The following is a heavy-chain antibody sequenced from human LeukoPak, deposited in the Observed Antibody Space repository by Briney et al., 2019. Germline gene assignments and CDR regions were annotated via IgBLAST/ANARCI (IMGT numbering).Heavy chain of an antibody. CDR1: GGSFSGYY. J-gene: IGHJ4*02. CDR3: ARVRSGGDVDY. V-gene: IGHV4-34*01. Sequence: PSETLSLTCAVYGGSFSGYYWSWIRQPPGKGLEWIGEINHSGSTNYNPSLKSRVTISVDTSKNQFSLKLSSVTAADTAVYYCARVRSGGDVDYWGQGTLVTVSS. CDR2: INHSGST. D-gene: IGHD2-21*02.